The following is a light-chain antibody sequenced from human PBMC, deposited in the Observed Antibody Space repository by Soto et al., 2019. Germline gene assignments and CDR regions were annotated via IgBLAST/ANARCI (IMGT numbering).Light chain of an antibody. Sequence: DIQMTQSPSSLSASVGDRVTITCQASQDISDYLNWYQQKPGNAPKVLIHDASKLEAGVPPRFSGSGSGTNVTFTISSLQPEDFASYHCQQYNSLVSFGGGTKVE. V-gene: IGKV1-33*01. CDR2: DAS. CDR1: QDISDY. CDR3: QQYNSLVS. J-gene: IGKJ4*01.